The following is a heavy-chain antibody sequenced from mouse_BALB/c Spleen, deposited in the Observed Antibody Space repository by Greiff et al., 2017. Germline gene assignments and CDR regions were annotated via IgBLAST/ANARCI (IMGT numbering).Heavy chain of an antibody. CDR1: GFTFSSFG. Sequence: EVKLVESGGGLVQPGGSRKLSCAASGFTFSSFGMHWVRQAPEKGLEWVAYISSGSSTIYYADTVKGRFTISRDNPKNTLFLQMTSLRSEDTAMYYCARHGNYCYFDYWGQGTTLTVSS. CDR2: ISSGSSTI. V-gene: IGHV5-17*02. J-gene: IGHJ2*01. CDR3: ARHGNYCYFDY. D-gene: IGHD2-1*01.